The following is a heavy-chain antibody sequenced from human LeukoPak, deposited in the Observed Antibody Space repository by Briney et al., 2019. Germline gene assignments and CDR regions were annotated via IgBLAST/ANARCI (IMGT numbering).Heavy chain of an antibody. V-gene: IGHV4-30-2*01. CDR2: IYHSGST. Sequence: PSQTLSLTCTVSGGSISSGGYYWSWIRQPPGKGLEWIGYIYHSGSTYYNPSLKSRVTISVDRSKNQFSLKLSSVTAADTAVYYCARGGPPLYYDFWSGYNVGLHLDYWGQGTLVTVSS. CDR3: ARGGPPLYYDFWSGYNVGLHLDY. J-gene: IGHJ4*02. CDR1: GGSISSGGYY. D-gene: IGHD3-3*01.